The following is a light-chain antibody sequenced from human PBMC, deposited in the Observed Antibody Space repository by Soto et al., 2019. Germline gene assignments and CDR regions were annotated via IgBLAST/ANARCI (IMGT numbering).Light chain of an antibody. V-gene: IGLV1-44*01. CDR3: AAWDDSLDGGV. J-gene: IGLJ3*02. CDR1: SSNIGGTNY. CDR2: SNN. Sequence: QSVLTQPPSASGTPGQRVFISCSGSSSNIGGTNYAYWYQQLPGTAPKLLIYSNNQRPSGVPDRFSGSKSGTSASLAISGLQSQDEADYYCAAWDDSLDGGVFGGGTKLTVL.